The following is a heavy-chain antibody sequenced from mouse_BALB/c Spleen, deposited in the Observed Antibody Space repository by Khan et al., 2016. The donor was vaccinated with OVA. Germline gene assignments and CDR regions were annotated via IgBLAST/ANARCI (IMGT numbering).Heavy chain of an antibody. D-gene: IGHD1-1*01. CDR2: INTYTGEP. V-gene: IGHV9-3-1*01. CDR1: GYTFTNYG. J-gene: IGHJ4*01. CDR3: ARRGIYYYGSSQISPYYYAMDY. Sequence: QIQLVQSGPELKKPGETVKISCKASGYTFTNYGMNWVKQAPGKGLKWMGWINTYTGEPTYADDFKGRFAFSLETSASTAYLQINNLKNEDTATYFCARRGIYYYGSSQISPYYYAMDYWGQGTSVTVSS.